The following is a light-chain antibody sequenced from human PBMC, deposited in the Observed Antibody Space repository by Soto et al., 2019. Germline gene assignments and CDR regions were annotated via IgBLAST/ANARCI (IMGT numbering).Light chain of an antibody. V-gene: IGLV1-44*01. CDR2: SND. Sequence: QSVLTQPPSASGTPGQRVTISCSGSRSSIGSNTVNWYQQLPGTAPKLLIYSNDQRPSGVPDRFSGSKSGTSASLAISGLRSEDEGDYYCVSWDDSLSGLVFGTGTKVTVL. J-gene: IGLJ1*01. CDR1: RSSIGSNT. CDR3: VSWDDSLSGLV.